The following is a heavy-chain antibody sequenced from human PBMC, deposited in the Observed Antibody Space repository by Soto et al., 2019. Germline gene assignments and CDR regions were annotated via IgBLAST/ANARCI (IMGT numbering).Heavy chain of an antibody. Sequence: ASVKVSCKASGYTFTSYDINWVRQATGQGLEWMGWMNPNSGNTGYAQKFQGRVTMTRNTSISTAYMELSSLRSEDTAVYYCARGLIYSSSWYPFNYWDQGTLVTVSS. CDR3: ARGLIYSSSWYPFNY. D-gene: IGHD6-13*01. V-gene: IGHV1-8*01. J-gene: IGHJ4*02. CDR2: MNPNSGNT. CDR1: GYTFTSYD.